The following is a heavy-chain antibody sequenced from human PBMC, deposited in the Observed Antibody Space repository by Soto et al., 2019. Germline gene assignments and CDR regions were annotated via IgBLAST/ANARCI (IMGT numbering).Heavy chain of an antibody. CDR1: GFTFSSYA. D-gene: IGHD3-9*01. V-gene: IGHV3-23*01. CDR3: AKDQPYSAILTGTDNWFDP. CDR2: ISGSGGST. Sequence: EVQLLESGGGLVQPGGSLRLSCAASGFTFSSYAMSWVRQAPGKGLEWVSAISGSGGSTYYADSVKGRFTISRDNSKNTLYLQMNSLRAEDTAVYYCAKDQPYSAILTGTDNWFDPWGQGTLVTVSS. J-gene: IGHJ5*02.